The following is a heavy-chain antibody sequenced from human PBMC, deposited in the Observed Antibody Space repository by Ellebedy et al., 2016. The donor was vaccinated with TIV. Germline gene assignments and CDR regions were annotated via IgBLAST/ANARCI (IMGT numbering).Heavy chain of an antibody. CDR3: AKVGGSRDY. V-gene: IGHV4-39*07. CDR2: IYYSGST. Sequence: SETLSLXXTVSGGSISSSSYYWGWIRQPPGKGLEWIGSIYYSGSTYYNPSLKSRVTISVDTSKNQFSLKLSSVTAADTAVYYCAKVGGSRDYWGQGTLVTVSS. D-gene: IGHD1-26*01. J-gene: IGHJ4*02. CDR1: GGSISSSSYY.